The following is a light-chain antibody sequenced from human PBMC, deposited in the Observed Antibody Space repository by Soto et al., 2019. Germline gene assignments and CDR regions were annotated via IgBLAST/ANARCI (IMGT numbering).Light chain of an antibody. CDR2: AAS. Sequence: AIQLTQSPSSLSASVGDRVTITCRASQGIRSALGWYQQKPGKVPKLLIYAASTLQSGVPSRFIGSGSGTDFTLTISSLQPEDFATYYCLLDFSYFWAFGQGTKVEVK. CDR3: LLDFSYFWA. J-gene: IGKJ1*01. CDR1: QGIRSA. V-gene: IGKV1-6*01.